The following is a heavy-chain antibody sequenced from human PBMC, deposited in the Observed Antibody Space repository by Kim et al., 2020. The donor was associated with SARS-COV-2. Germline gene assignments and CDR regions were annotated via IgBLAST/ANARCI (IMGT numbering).Heavy chain of an antibody. Sequence: SETLSLTCTVSGGSISSYYWSWIRQPPGKGLEWIGYIYYSGSTNYNPSLKSRVTISVDTSKNQFSLKLSSVTAADTAVYYCARRRYSSGWYGFDYWGQGTLVTVSS. J-gene: IGHJ4*02. CDR3: ARRRYSSGWYGFDY. D-gene: IGHD6-19*01. CDR2: IYYSGST. V-gene: IGHV4-59*08. CDR1: GGSISSYY.